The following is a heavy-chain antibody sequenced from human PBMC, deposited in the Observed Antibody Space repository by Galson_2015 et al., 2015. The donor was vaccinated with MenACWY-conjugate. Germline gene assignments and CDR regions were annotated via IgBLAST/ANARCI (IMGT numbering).Heavy chain of an antibody. CDR2: VNPGNGDT. CDR3: ARGRDCAGDFLRDACDT. V-gene: IGHV1-3*01. Sequence: SVKVSCKASGYTFRNYAIHWVRQAPGQGLEWMGWVNPGNGDTRFSQNLQDRVIISEDTSASTAYMELYSLSSEDTAVYYCARGRDCAGDFLRDACDTWDPGTMVTLSS. D-gene: IGHD2-21*02. CDR1: GYTFRNYA. J-gene: IGHJ3*02.